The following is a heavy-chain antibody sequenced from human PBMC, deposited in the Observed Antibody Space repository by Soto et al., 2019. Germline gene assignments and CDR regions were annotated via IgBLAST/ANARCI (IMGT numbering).Heavy chain of an antibody. CDR1: GGTFSSYA. J-gene: IGHJ3*02. D-gene: IGHD3-9*01. CDR2: IIPIFGTA. CDR3: ARDQHILTGHGAFDI. V-gene: IGHV1-69*13. Sequence: SVKVSCKASGGTFSSYAISWVRQAPGQGLEWMGGIIPIFGTANYAQKFQGRVTITADESTSTAYMELSSLRSEDTAVYYCARDQHILTGHGAFDIWAQGTMVSVS.